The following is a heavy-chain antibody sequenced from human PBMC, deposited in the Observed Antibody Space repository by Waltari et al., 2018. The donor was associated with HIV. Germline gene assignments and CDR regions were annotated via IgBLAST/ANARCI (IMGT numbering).Heavy chain of an antibody. D-gene: IGHD1-26*01. Sequence: QVQLVESGGGVVQPGRSLRLSCAASGFTFSSYAMHWVRQAPGKGLEWVAVISYDGSNKYYADSVKGRFTISIDNSKNTLYLQMNSLRAEDTAVYYCARSSGSYFRFDYWGQGTLVTVSS. CDR3: ARSSGSYFRFDY. V-gene: IGHV3-30-3*01. CDR1: GFTFSSYA. J-gene: IGHJ4*02. CDR2: ISYDGSNK.